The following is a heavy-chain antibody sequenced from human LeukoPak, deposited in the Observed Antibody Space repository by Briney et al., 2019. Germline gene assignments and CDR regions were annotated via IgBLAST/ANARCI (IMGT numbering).Heavy chain of an antibody. CDR3: ARRYSSSWPSPYYYYGMDV. V-gene: IGHV3-21*01. Sequence: GGSLRLSCAASGFTFSSYSMNWVRQAPGKGLEWVSSISSSSSYIYYADSVKGRFTISSDNAKNSLYLQMDSLRAEDTAVYYCARRYSSSWPSPYYYYGMDVWGQGTTVTVSS. J-gene: IGHJ6*02. CDR1: GFTFSSYS. D-gene: IGHD6-13*01. CDR2: ISSSSSYI.